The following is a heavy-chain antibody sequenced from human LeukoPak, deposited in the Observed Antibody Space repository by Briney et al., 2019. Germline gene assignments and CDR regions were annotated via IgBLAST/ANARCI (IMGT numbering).Heavy chain of an antibody. J-gene: IGHJ4*02. Sequence: GGSLRLSCAASGFTFSSYWMNWARQAPGKGLEWVASINHNGNVNYYVDSVKGRFTISRDNAKNSLYLQMNSLRAEDTAVYYCARGAYYYEDWGQGTLVTVSP. CDR1: GFTFSSYW. V-gene: IGHV3-7*01. CDR3: ARGAYYYED. D-gene: IGHD3-22*01. CDR2: INHNGNVN.